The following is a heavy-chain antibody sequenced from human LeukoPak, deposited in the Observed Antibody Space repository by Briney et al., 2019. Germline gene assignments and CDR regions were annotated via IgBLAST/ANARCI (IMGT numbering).Heavy chain of an antibody. CDR3: ARYIWGSYPTFEDY. CDR1: GGSISSYY. J-gene: IGHJ4*02. Sequence: NPSETPSLTCTVSGGSISSYYWSWIRQPPGKGLEWIGYISYSGSTNYNPSLKSRVTISVDTSKNQLSLKLNSVTAADTAVYYCARYIWGSYPTFEDYWGQGSLVTVSS. D-gene: IGHD3-16*02. V-gene: IGHV4-59*01. CDR2: ISYSGST.